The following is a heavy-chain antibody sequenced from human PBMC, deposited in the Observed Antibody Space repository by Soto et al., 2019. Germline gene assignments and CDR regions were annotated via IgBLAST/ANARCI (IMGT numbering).Heavy chain of an antibody. J-gene: IGHJ3*02. Sequence: QITLKESGPTLVKPTQTLTLTCTFSGFSLSTSGVGVGWIRQPPGKALEWLALIYWNDDKRYSPSLKSRLTITKDTSKNQVVLTMTNMDPVDTATYYCAHSAGTRSFSSGRGSRHAFDIWGQGTMVTVSS. CDR3: AHSAGTRSFSSGRGSRHAFDI. CDR2: IYWNDDK. V-gene: IGHV2-5*01. CDR1: GFSLSTSGVG. D-gene: IGHD3-22*01.